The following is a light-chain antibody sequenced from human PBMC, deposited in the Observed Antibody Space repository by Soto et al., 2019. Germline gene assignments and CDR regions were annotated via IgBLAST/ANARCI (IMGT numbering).Light chain of an antibody. J-gene: IGKJ2*01. Sequence: DIQMTQSPSYLSASVGDRVTITCQASQDINNYLNWYQQKPGKAPNLLIYGASNLETGVPSRFSGSASGAVFPFTIGSHQPEDMATYFCHRYDEPRYSFGQGTRREIK. CDR3: HRYDEPRYS. V-gene: IGKV1-33*01. CDR2: GAS. CDR1: QDINNY.